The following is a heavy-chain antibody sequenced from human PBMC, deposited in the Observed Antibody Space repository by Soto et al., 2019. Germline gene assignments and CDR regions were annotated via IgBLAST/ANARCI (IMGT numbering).Heavy chain of an antibody. V-gene: IGHV7-4-1*01. CDR2: INTNTGNP. J-gene: IGHJ6*03. D-gene: IGHD3-10*01. CDR3: ARNYYGSGSYYNVIYYYYYMDV. Sequence: QVPLVQSGSELKKPGASVKVSCKASGYTFTSYAMNWVRQAPGQGLEWMGWINTNTGNPTYAQGFTGRFVFSLDTSVSTAYLQICSLKAEDTAVYYCARNYYGSGSYYNVIYYYYYMDVWGKGTTVTVSS. CDR1: GYTFTSYA.